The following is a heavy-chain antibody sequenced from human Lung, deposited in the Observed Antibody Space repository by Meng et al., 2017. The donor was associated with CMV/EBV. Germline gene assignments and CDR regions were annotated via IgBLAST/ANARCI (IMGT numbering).Heavy chain of an antibody. CDR2: ISGSSTVT. CDR3: ARSPAIFPINRVVRGRYFDY. CDR1: GFTFSSYS. Sequence: GESXKISCAASGFTFSSYSMSWIRQAPGKGLQWVSSISGSSTVTYYADSVKGRFTISRDNSNNTLHLQMNSLRADDTAVYYCARSPAIFPINRVVRGRYFDYXGQGXLVTVSS. J-gene: IGHJ4*02. V-gene: IGHV3-23*01. D-gene: IGHD4-23*01.